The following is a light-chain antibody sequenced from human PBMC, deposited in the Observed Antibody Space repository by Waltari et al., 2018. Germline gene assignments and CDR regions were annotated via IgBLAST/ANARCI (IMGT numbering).Light chain of an antibody. CDR1: SSDVGNFNY. V-gene: IGLV2-14*01. Sequence: QSALTQPASVSGSPGQSVTIPCTGTSSDVGNFNYVSWYQQHPDKVPNLISTGVSNRASGVSRRFSWSKPGKTASLTSSGLQAEDEAEYYCSSYTGGSTFYVFGTGTKVAVL. J-gene: IGLJ1*01. CDR3: SSYTGGSTFYV. CDR2: GVS.